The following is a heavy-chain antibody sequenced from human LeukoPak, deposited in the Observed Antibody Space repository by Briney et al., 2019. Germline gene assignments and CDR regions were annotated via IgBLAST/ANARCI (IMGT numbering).Heavy chain of an antibody. Sequence: GGSLRLSCAASGFTFSDYSMNWVRQAPGKGLEWFSYIGIDSGNTNYADSVKGRFTISSDNSKNTVSLQMTRLRAEDTAVYYCARDLGGSSPSYFDSWGQGTLVTVSS. CDR3: ARDLGGSSPSYFDS. CDR2: IGIDSGNT. CDR1: GFTFSDYS. J-gene: IGHJ4*02. V-gene: IGHV3-21*05. D-gene: IGHD1-26*01.